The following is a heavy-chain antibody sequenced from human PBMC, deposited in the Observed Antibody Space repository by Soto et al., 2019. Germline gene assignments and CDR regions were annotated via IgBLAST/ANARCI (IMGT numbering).Heavy chain of an antibody. D-gene: IGHD6-13*01. CDR3: ARDRQAAAGTDTAFDI. CDR1: GYTFTSYC. Sequence: ASVKVSCKASGYTFTSYCISWVRQAPGQGVEWMGWISAYNGNTNSAQKLQGRVTMTTDTSTSTDYMELRSLRSDDTAVYYCARDRQAAAGTDTAFDIWGQGTMVTVSS. V-gene: IGHV1-18*01. J-gene: IGHJ3*02. CDR2: ISAYNGNT.